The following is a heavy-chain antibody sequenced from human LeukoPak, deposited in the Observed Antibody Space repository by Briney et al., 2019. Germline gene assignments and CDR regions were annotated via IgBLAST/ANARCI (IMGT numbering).Heavy chain of an antibody. V-gene: IGHV4-59*01. CDR2: IYYSGST. J-gene: IGHJ4*02. D-gene: IGHD3-22*01. CDR1: GGSISSYY. CDR3: ARKGYYDSSGPADY. Sequence: SETLSLTRTVSGGSISSYYWSWIRQPPGKGLEWIGYIYYSGSTNYNPSLKSRVTISVDTSKNQFSLKLSSVTAADTAVYYCARKGYYDSSGPADYWGQGTLVTVSS.